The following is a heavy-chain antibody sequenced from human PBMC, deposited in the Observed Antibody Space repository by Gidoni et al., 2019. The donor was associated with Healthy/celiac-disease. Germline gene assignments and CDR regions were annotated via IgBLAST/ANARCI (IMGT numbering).Heavy chain of an antibody. J-gene: IGHJ4*02. V-gene: IGHV3-49*05. CDR1: GFTFGDYA. D-gene: IGHD3-10*01. CDR2: IRSKAYGGTT. Sequence: EVQLVESGGGLVKPGRSLRLSCTASGFTFGDYAMSWFRQAPGKGLEWVGFIRSKAYGGTTEYAASVKGRFTISRDDSKSIAYLQMNSLKTEDTAVYYCTRDMAPFFFFDYWGQGTLVTVSS. CDR3: TRDMAPFFFFDY.